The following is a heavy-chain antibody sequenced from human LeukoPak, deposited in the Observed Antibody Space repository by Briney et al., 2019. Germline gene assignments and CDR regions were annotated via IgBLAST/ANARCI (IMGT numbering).Heavy chain of an antibody. CDR2: IYYSGST. V-gene: IGHV4-39*01. CDR3: ARHEIQLWAFDY. CDR1: GGSISSSSYY. Sequence: SSETLSLTCTVSGGSISSSSYYWGWSRQPPGKGLEWIGSIYYSGSTSYNPSLKSRVTISVDTSKNQFSLKLSSVTAADTAVYYCARHEIQLWAFDYWGQGTLVTVSS. D-gene: IGHD5-18*01. J-gene: IGHJ4*02.